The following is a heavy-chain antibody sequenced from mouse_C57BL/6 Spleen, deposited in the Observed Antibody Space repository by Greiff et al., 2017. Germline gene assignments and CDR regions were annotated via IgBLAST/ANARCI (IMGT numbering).Heavy chain of an antibody. CDR2: INPSNGGT. CDR1: GYTFTSYW. D-gene: IGHD3-2*02. J-gene: IGHJ3*01. CDR3: AGQHSSGYAWFAY. Sequence: QVQLQQPGTELVKPGASVKLSCKASGYTFTSYWMPWVKQRPGQGLEWIGNINPSNGGTNYNEKFKSKATLTVDKSSSTAYMPLSSLTSEDSAVYYCAGQHSSGYAWFAYWGQGTLVTVSS. V-gene: IGHV1-53*01.